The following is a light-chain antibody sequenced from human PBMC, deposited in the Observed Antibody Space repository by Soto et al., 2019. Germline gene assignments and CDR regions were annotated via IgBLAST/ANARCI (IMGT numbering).Light chain of an antibody. CDR2: DAS. CDR1: QSVSSGY. CDR3: QQYSYSPPWT. Sequence: EIVLTQSPATLSLSPGERATLSCRASQSVSSGYLAWYQQKPGQAPRLLIYDASNRATGIPDRFSGSGSGTDFTLTISRLEPEDSAVYYCQQYSYSPPWTFGQGTKVDIK. V-gene: IGKV3-20*01. J-gene: IGKJ1*01.